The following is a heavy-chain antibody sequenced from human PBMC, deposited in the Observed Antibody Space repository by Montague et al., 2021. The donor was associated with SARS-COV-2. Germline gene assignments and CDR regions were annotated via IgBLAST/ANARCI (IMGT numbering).Heavy chain of an antibody. CDR3: AKGGLRLGLNYYGMDV. CDR2: ISWNSGSI. CDR1: GFTFGDYA. J-gene: IGHJ6*02. D-gene: IGHD3-16*01. Sequence: SLRLSCAASGFTFGDYAMHWVRQAPGKGLEWVSGISWNSGSIGYADSVKGRFTISRDNAKSSLYLQMYSLRAEDTALYYCAKGGLRLGLNYYGMDVWGQGTTVTVSS. V-gene: IGHV3-9*01.